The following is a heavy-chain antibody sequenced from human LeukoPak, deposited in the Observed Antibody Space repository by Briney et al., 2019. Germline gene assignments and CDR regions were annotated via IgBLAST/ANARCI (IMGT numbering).Heavy chain of an antibody. V-gene: IGHV3-7*01. CDR1: GFILSSYW. Sequence: GGSLRLSCAASGFILSSYWMSWVRQAPGKGLEWVANIKQDGSEKYYVDSVKGRFTISRDNAKNSLYLQMDSLRAEDTAVYFCARTSGTGWSRWGQGTLVTVSS. J-gene: IGHJ1*01. CDR3: ARTSGTGWSR. D-gene: IGHD3-9*01. CDR2: IKQDGSEK.